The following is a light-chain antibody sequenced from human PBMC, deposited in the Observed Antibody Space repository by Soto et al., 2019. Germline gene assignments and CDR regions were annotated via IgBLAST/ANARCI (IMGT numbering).Light chain of an antibody. CDR1: QSVSSN. CDR3: QQYNNWRAAYP. V-gene: IGKV3-15*01. CDR2: GAS. J-gene: IGKJ2*01. Sequence: DIVMTQSPATLSVSPGERATLSCRASQSVSSNLAWYQQKPGQAPRLLIYGASTRATGIPARFSGSGSGTEFTLTISSLQSEDFAVYYCQQYNNWRAAYPFGQGTKLEIK.